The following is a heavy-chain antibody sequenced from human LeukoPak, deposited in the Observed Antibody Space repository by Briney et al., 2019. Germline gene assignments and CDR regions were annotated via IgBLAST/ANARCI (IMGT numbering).Heavy chain of an antibody. CDR3: ATGYCSSTSCLYFDY. CDR1: GYTFTAYG. J-gene: IGHJ4*02. D-gene: IGHD2-2*03. V-gene: IGHV1-18*01. Sequence: GASVKVSCKASGYTFTAYGISWVRQAPGQGLEWMGWISAYNGNTNYAQKFQGRVTMTTDTSTSTAYMELRSLRSDDTAVYYCATGYCSSTSCLYFDYWGQGTLVTVSS. CDR2: ISAYNGNT.